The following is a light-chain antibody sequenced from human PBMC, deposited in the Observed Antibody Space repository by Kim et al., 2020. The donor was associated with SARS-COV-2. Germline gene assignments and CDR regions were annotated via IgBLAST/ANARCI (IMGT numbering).Light chain of an antibody. CDR3: QQYGSSPFT. CDR1: QSVSSSY. CDR2: GAS. J-gene: IGKJ3*01. Sequence: SPGERATLSCRASQSVSSSYLAWYQQKPGQAPRLLIYGASSRATGIPGRFSGSGSGTDFTLTISRLEPEDFAVYYCQQYGSSPFTFGPGTKVDIK. V-gene: IGKV3-20*01.